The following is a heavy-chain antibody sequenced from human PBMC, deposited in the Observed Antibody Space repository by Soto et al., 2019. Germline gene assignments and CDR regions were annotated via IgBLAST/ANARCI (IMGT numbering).Heavy chain of an antibody. J-gene: IGHJ4*02. D-gene: IGHD2-21*02. CDR1: GFTFSSYT. CDR2: SSDRCTGNT. V-gene: IGHV3-23*01. Sequence: EVHLLETGGGLVQPGGSLRLSCAASGFTFSSYTLNWVRRAPGKGLEWVATSSDRCTGNTHYSDSVRSRFTLSRDYSSDILFVHLDSLGADDTALYYCTSWLTAHFDYWGRGSQVTVSS. CDR3: TSWLTAHFDY.